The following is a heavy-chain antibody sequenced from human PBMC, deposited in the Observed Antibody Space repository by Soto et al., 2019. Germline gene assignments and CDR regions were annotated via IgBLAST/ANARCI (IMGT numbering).Heavy chain of an antibody. V-gene: IGHV3-23*01. CDR3: ARAAGRWPDAFDI. J-gene: IGHJ3*02. CDR1: GVTFCAHY. Sequence: SGGSLRLSCAASGVTFCAHYMYWVRQAPGKGLEWVSAIIGSGGSTYYADSVKGRFTFSSDNSKNTLYMQMNSLRAEDTAVYYCARAAGRWPDAFDIWGQGTMVTVSS. CDR2: IIGSGGST. D-gene: IGHD2-15*01.